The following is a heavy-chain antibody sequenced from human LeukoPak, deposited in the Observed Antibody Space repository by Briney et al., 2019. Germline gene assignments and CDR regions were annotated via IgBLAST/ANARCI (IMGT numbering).Heavy chain of an antibody. CDR3: ARDYYDSSGYYYEPYYYGMDV. CDR2: ISAYNGNT. V-gene: IGHV1-18*01. Sequence: ASVKVSCKASGYTFTIYGISWVRQAPGQGLEWMGWISAYNGNTNYAQKLQGRVTMTTDTSTSTAYMELRSLRSDDTAVYYCARDYYDSSGYYYEPYYYGMDVWGQGTTVTVSS. D-gene: IGHD3-22*01. J-gene: IGHJ6*02. CDR1: GYTFTIYG.